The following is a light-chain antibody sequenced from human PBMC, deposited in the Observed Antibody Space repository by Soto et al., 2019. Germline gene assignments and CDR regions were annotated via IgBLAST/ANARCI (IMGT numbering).Light chain of an antibody. CDR2: EDN. CDR1: SGSIASNY. V-gene: IGLV6-57*02. Sequence: NFMLTQPHSVSASPGKTVTISCTGSSGSIASNYVQWYQQRPGGAPTTVIYEDNQRPSGVPDRFSGSIDSSSNSASLTISGLKTEDEADYYCHSYDSSNHVVFGGGTKLTVL. J-gene: IGLJ2*01. CDR3: HSYDSSNHVV.